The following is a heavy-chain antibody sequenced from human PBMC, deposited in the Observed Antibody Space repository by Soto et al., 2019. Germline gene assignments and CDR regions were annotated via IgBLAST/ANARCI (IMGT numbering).Heavy chain of an antibody. CDR3: AKDSWWEPSNDY. CDR2: ISGSGGST. Sequence: EVPLLESGGGLVQPGGSLRLSCAASGFTFSSYAMSWVRQAPGKGLEWVSAISGSGGSTYYADSVKGRFTISRDNSKNTLYLQMNSLRAEDTAVYYCAKDSWWEPSNDYWGQGTLVTVSS. J-gene: IGHJ4*02. CDR1: GFTFSSYA. V-gene: IGHV3-23*01. D-gene: IGHD1-26*01.